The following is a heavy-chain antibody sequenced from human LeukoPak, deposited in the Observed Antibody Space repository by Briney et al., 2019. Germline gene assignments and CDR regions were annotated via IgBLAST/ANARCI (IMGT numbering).Heavy chain of an antibody. CDR3: ARGTSMVAAPQRLDY. J-gene: IGHJ4*02. Sequence: VASVKVSCKASGGTFSSYAISWVRQAPGQGLEWMGGIIPIFGTANYAQKFQGRVTITADESTSTAYMELSSLRSEDTAVYYCARGTSMVAAPQRLDYWGQGTLVTVSS. CDR1: GGTFSSYA. CDR2: IIPIFGTA. D-gene: IGHD2-15*01. V-gene: IGHV1-69*13.